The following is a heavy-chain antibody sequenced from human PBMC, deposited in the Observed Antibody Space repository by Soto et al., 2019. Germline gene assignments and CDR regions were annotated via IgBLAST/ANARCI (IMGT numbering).Heavy chain of an antibody. Sequence: EASVKVSCKASGYTFTSYGISWVRQAPGQGLEWMGWISAYNGNTNYAQKLQGRVTMTTDTSTSTAYMELRSLRSDDTAVYYCARDLKYSYGQNYYYYGMDVWGQGTTVTVSS. J-gene: IGHJ6*02. V-gene: IGHV1-18*01. CDR2: ISAYNGNT. D-gene: IGHD5-18*01. CDR1: GYTFTSYG. CDR3: ARDLKYSYGQNYYYYGMDV.